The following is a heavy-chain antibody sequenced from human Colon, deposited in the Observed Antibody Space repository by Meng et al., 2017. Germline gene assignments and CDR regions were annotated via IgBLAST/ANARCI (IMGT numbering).Heavy chain of an antibody. CDR3: ASYYYGQGGRGY. CDR1: GDSITDYH. V-gene: IGHV4-59*01. Sequence: QVQLQESGPGRVKPSETRSLPCSVSGDSITDYHWSWSRQSPGKGLESLGFTYKGRPNTSNPTLQSRVTISLDTSKNHVSLKLTSVTAADTAVYYCASYYYGQGGRGYWGQGTLVTVSS. CDR2: TYKGRPN. D-gene: IGHD3-10*01. J-gene: IGHJ4*02.